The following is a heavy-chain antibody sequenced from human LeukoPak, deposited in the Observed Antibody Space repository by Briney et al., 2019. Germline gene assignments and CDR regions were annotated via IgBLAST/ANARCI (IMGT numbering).Heavy chain of an antibody. J-gene: IGHJ5*02. D-gene: IGHD6-13*01. CDR2: IIPILGIA. CDR1: GGTFSSYA. CDR3: ARGNTFGAGTVNWFDP. V-gene: IGHV1-69*04. Sequence: SVKVSCKASGGTFSSYAISWVRQAPGQGLEWMGRIIPILGIANYAQKFQGRATITADKSTSTAYMELSSLRSEDTAVYYCARGNTFGAGTVNWFDPWGQGTLVTVSS.